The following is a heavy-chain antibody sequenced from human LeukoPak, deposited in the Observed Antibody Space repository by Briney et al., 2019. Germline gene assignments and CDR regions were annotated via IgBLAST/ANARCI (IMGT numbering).Heavy chain of an antibody. CDR2: IYYSGST. V-gene: IGHV4-59*08. CDR3: ARRTAMAPYYFDY. D-gene: IGHD5-18*01. J-gene: IGHJ4*02. CDR1: GGSISSYY. Sequence: PSETLSLTCTVSGGSISSYYWSWIRQPPGKGLEWIGYIYYSGSTNYNPSLKSRVTISVDTSKNQFSLKLSSVTAADTAVCYCARRTAMAPYYFDYWGQGTLVTVSS.